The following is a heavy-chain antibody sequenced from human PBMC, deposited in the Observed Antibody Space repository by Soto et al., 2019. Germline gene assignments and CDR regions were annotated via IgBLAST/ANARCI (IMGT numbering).Heavy chain of an antibody. J-gene: IGHJ6*03. CDR3: AKDRNSLSGYGIVYYYYYKDV. CDR1: GFTFSSYA. Sequence: PGGSLRLSCAASGFTFSSYAMSWVRQAPGKGLEWVSAISGSGGSTYYADSVKGRFTISRDNSKNTLYLQMNSLRAEDTAVYYCAKDRNSLSGYGIVYYYYYKDVWRKGSTV. D-gene: IGHD5-12*01. V-gene: IGHV3-23*01. CDR2: ISGSGGST.